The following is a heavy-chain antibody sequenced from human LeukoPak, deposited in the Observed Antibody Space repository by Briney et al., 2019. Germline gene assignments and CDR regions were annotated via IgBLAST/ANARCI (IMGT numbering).Heavy chain of an antibody. J-gene: IGHJ4*02. CDR3: ASYCSSTSCYTFDY. V-gene: IGHV3-7*01. CDR1: GFTFSSYW. D-gene: IGHD2-2*02. Sequence: GGSLRLSCAASGFTFSSYWMSWVRQAPGKGLEWVANIKQDGNEKYYVDSVKGRFTISRDNAKNSLNLQMNSLRAEDSAVYYCASYCSSTSCYTFDYWGQGTLVTVSS. CDR2: IKQDGNEK.